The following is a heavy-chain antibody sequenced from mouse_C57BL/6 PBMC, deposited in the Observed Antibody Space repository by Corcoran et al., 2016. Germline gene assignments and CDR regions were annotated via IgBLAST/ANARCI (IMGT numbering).Heavy chain of an antibody. V-gene: IGHV8-12*01. J-gene: IGHJ2*01. Sequence: QVTLKESGPGLLQSSQTLSLTCSFSGVSLSTSGMGVSWIRQPSGKGLEWLAHIYWDDDKRYNPSLKSRLTISKDTSRNQVFLKITSVDTADTATYYCARRGEDYFDYWGQGTTLTVSS. CDR1: GVSLSTSGMG. CDR2: IYWDDDK. CDR3: ARRGEDYFDY.